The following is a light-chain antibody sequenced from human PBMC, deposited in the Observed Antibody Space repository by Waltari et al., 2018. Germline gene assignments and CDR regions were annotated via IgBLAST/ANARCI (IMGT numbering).Light chain of an antibody. CDR1: SRDVGGYNY. CDR3: SSYTSSSTEV. Sequence: SALTQPASVSGSPGQSITISCTGTSRDVGGYNYVSWYQQHPGKAPKHMIYDVSNRPSGVSNRFSGSKSGNTASLTISGLQAEDEADYYCSSYTSSSTEVFGGGTKLTVL. CDR2: DVS. J-gene: IGLJ2*01. V-gene: IGLV2-14*03.